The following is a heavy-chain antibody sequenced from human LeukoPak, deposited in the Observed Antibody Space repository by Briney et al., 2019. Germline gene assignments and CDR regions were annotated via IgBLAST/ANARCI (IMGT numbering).Heavy chain of an antibody. J-gene: IGHJ4*02. D-gene: IGHD5-18*01. CDR1: GFTFSNAW. Sequence: GGSLRLSCVVSGFTFSNAWMSWVRQAPGKGLEWVGRIISKTDGGTTDYAAPVKGRFSISRDDSKNTLYLQMNSLKTEDTAVYYCTTGGTWIQLWLGFDYWGQGTLVTVSS. CDR3: TTGGTWIQLWLGFDY. CDR2: IISKTDGGTT. V-gene: IGHV3-15*01.